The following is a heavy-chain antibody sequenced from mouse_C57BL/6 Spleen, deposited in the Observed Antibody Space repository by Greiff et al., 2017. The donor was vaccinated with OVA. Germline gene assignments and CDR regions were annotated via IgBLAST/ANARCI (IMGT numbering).Heavy chain of an antibody. CDR1: GFTFSSYA. CDR2: ISDGGSYT. V-gene: IGHV5-4*01. Sequence: DVQLVESGGGLVKPGGSLKLSCAASGFTFSSYAMSWVRQTPEKRLEWVATISDGGSYTYYPDNVKGRFTISRDNAKNNLYLQMSHLKSEDTAMYYCARDELPYFDVWGTGTTVTVSS. D-gene: IGHD5-5*01. J-gene: IGHJ1*03. CDR3: ARDELPYFDV.